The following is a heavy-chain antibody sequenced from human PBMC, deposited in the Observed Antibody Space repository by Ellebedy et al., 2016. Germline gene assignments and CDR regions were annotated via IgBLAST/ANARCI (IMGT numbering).Heavy chain of an antibody. CDR3: ATSRKPDPELEPFVPVSDAFDH. CDR1: GYTLSDLS. Sequence: ASVKVSCKVSGYTLSDLSIQWVRQAPGKGLEWMGGFDPEDGETIYAQTFQGRVALTEDTSTETAYMELRGLSSEDTAVYYCATSRKPDPELEPFVPVSDAFDHWGQGTLITVSS. J-gene: IGHJ3*01. D-gene: IGHD1-1*01. CDR2: FDPEDGET. V-gene: IGHV1-24*01.